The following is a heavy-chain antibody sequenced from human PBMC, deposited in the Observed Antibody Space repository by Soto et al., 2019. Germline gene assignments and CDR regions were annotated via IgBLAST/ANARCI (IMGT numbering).Heavy chain of an antibody. CDR2: INPDSGGT. CDR1: GYTFTAYY. Sequence: ASVKVSCKTSGYTFTAYYIHWVRQAPGQGLEWMGCINPDSGGTKYAQKFQGRVTMTRDTSITTAYMDLSSLRSDGTAFYYCARALSFGSGTFDYWGQGTLVTVSS. D-gene: IGHD1-26*01. J-gene: IGHJ4*02. V-gene: IGHV1-2*02. CDR3: ARALSFGSGTFDY.